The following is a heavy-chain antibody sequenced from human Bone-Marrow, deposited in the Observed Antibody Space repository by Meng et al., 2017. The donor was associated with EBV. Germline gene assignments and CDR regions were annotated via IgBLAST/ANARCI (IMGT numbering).Heavy chain of an antibody. V-gene: IGHV1-69*01. J-gene: IGHJ4*02. CDR3: AAPKYCSGTSCYEVFDF. D-gene: IGHD2-2*01. CDR2: IIPVSGTT. CDR1: GDTLTNYG. Sequence: VQLVQSGAEVKKTGSSVGVSCRASGDTLTNYGISWVRQAPGQGLEWMGGIIPVSGTTNYAQKFQDRLTITADESTNTAYMDLSSLGFEDTAMYYCAAPKYCSGTSCYEVFDFWGQGSLVTVSS.